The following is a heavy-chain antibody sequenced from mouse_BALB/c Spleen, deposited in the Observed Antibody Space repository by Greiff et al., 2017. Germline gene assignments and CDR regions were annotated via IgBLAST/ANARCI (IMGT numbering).Heavy chain of an antibody. V-gene: IGHV1-4*02. CDR3: ARENAFDY. CDR1: GYTFTSYT. Sequence: QVQLMESVAELARPGASVKMSCKASGYTFTSYTMHWVKQRPGQGLEWIGYINPSSGYTEYNQKFKDKTTLTADKSSSTAYMQLSSLTSEDSAVYYCARENAFDYWGQGTTLTVSS. CDR2: INPSSGYT. J-gene: IGHJ2*01.